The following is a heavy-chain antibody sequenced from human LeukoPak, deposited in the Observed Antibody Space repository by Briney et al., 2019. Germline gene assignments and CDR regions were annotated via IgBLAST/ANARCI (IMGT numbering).Heavy chain of an antibody. J-gene: IGHJ4*02. D-gene: IGHD1-26*01. V-gene: IGHV3-23*01. CDR3: AKGSGIVGAHFDY. CDR1: GFTFSSYA. CDR2: ISSSGGTT. Sequence: GGPLRLSCAASGFTFSSYAMNWVRQAPGKGLEWVSTISSSGGTTYYADSVKGRFTISRDYSKNTLYLQMNSLRAEDTAVYYCAKGSGIVGAHFDYWGQGTLVTVSS.